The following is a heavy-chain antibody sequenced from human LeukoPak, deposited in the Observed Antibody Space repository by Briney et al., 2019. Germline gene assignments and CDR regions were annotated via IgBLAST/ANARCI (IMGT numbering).Heavy chain of an antibody. V-gene: IGHV4-39*07. CDR3: TRVVVAATPVYYYYYMDV. CDR2: IYYSGST. J-gene: IGHJ6*03. D-gene: IGHD2-15*01. CDR1: GGSISSSSYY. Sequence: SEILSLTCTVSGGSISSSSYYWGWIRQPPGKGLEWIGSIYYSGSTYYNPSLKSRVTISVDTSKNQSSLKLSSVTAADTAVYYGTRVVVAATPVYYYYYMDVWGKGTTVTVSS.